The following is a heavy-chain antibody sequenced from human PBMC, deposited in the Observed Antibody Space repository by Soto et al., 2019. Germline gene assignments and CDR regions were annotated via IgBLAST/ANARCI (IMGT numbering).Heavy chain of an antibody. CDR3: ARPPAQYFDSNGYRSEGDY. J-gene: IGHJ4*02. V-gene: IGHV5-51*01. D-gene: IGHD3-22*01. CDR1: GYSFNTYW. Sequence: EVQLVQSGAEVKKPGESLKISCRGSGYSFNTYWIGWVRQMPGKGLEWMGIIHPWDSDTKYNPSFQGQVTISVDRAISTAYLQWSSLKASDTGMYYCARPPAQYFDSNGYRSEGDYWGQGTLVTVSS. CDR2: IHPWDSDT.